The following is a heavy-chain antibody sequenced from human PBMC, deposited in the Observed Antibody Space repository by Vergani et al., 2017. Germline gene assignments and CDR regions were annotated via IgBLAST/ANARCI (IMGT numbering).Heavy chain of an antibody. V-gene: IGHV3-7*03. CDR2: IKQDGSEK. CDR1: GFTFSSYW. CDR3: ARDHEVVVAAAYYYYGMDV. J-gene: IGHJ6*02. D-gene: IGHD2-15*01. Sequence: EVQLVESGGGLVQPGGSLRLSCAASGFTFSSYWMSWVRQAPGKGLEWVANIKQDGSEKYYVDSVKGRFTISRDNAKNSLYLQMNSLRAEDTAVYYCARDHEVVVAAAYYYYGMDVWGQGTTVTVSS.